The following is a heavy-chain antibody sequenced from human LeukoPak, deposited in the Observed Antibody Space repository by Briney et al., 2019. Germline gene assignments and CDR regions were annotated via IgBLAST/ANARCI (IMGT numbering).Heavy chain of an antibody. CDR3: ARAAYYDFWSGYYRAQNWFDP. Sequence: SETLSLTCTVSGGSISSSSYYWGWIRQPPGKGLEWIGSIYYSGSTNYNPSLKSRVTISVDTSKNQFSLKLSSVTAADTAVYYCARAAYYDFWSGYYRAQNWFDPWGQGTLVTVSS. J-gene: IGHJ5*02. CDR2: IYYSGST. V-gene: IGHV4-39*07. D-gene: IGHD3-3*01. CDR1: GGSISSSSYY.